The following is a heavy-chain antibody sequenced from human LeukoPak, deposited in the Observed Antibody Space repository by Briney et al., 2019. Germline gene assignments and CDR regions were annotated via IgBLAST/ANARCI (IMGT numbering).Heavy chain of an antibody. CDR2: IYYSGST. D-gene: IGHD3-10*01. Sequence: SETLSLTCTVSGGSISSSSYYWGWIRQPPGKGLEWIGSIYYSGSTYYNPSLKSRVTISVDTSRNQFSLKLSSVTAADTAVYYCAGLWFGELLYNWFDPWGQGTLVTVSS. CDR1: GGSISSSSYY. V-gene: IGHV4-39*01. J-gene: IGHJ5*01. CDR3: AGLWFGELLYNWFDP.